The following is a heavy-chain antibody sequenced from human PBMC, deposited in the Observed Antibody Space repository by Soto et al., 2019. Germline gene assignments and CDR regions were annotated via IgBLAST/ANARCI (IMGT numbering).Heavy chain of an antibody. CDR3: AKDRRENWNDINY. J-gene: IGHJ4*02. Sequence: QVQLVESGGGVVQPGRSLRLSCAASGFTFSSYGMHWVRQAPGKGLEWVAVISYDGSNIYYGDSVKGRFTISRDISKNTLYLQMNSLRAEDTAVYYCAKDRRENWNDINYWGQGTLVTVSS. D-gene: IGHD1-1*01. CDR2: ISYDGSNI. V-gene: IGHV3-30*18. CDR1: GFTFSSYG.